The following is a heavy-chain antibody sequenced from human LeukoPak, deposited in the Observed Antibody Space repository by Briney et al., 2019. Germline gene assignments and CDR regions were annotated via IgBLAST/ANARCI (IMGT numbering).Heavy chain of an antibody. CDR3: AKDDDWGRYKH. J-gene: IGHJ1*01. Sequence: PGGSLRLSCTASGFTFSSYAMSWVRQAPGKGLEWVSSISGSGGNTYYADSVKGRFTISRDNSKNTQSLQMNSLRAEDTAVYYCAKDDDWGRYKHWGQGTLVTVSS. CDR2: ISGSGGNT. D-gene: IGHD3-16*01. V-gene: IGHV3-23*01. CDR1: GFTFSSYA.